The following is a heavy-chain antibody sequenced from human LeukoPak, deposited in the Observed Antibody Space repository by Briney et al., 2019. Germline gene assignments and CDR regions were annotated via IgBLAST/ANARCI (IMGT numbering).Heavy chain of an antibody. CDR2: INNSGST. CDR3: ARGITQDFDY. CDR1: GGSFSGYY. J-gene: IGHJ4*02. Sequence: SETLSLTCAVYGGSFSGYYWNWIRQPPGKGLEWIGEINNSGSTNYNPSLKSRVTISVDTSKNQFSLKLSSVTAADTAVYYCARGITQDFDYWGQGTLVTVSS. V-gene: IGHV4-34*01. D-gene: IGHD1-14*01.